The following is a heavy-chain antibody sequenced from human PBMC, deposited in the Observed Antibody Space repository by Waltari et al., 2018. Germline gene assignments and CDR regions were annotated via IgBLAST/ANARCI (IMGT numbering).Heavy chain of an antibody. CDR3: ATYIGASIGTAAFDV. Sequence: QLQLQESGPGLLKPSATLSLTCSVPGGSIIPNRHHWGWIRQPPGQGLEWRGTISYIGATYTSPSLKSRVTLSRDTSKNQLSLTLGSVTAADTAVYYCATYIGASIGTAAFDVWGQGTLVTVSS. J-gene: IGHJ3*01. CDR2: ISYIGAT. D-gene: IGHD5-12*01. V-gene: IGHV4-39*01. CDR1: GGSIIPNRHH.